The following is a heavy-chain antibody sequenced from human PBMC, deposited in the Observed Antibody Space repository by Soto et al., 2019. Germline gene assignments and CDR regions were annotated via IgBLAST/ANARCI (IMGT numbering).Heavy chain of an antibody. CDR1: GFTFGDYA. CDR2: IRSKAYGGTT. D-gene: IGHD3-22*01. V-gene: IGHV3-49*03. J-gene: IGHJ4*02. CDR3: VRATYFSDSSGYTRCFDY. Sequence: GGSLRLSCSASGFTFGDYAMSWFRQAPGKGLEWVGFIRSKAYGGTTEYAASVKGRFTFSRDDSKSIAYLQMNSLKTEDTAVYYCVRATYFSDSSGYTRCFDYWGQGTLVTVS.